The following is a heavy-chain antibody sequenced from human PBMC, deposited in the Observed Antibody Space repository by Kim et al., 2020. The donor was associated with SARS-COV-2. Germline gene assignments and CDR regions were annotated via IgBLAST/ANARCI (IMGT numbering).Heavy chain of an antibody. Sequence: GGSLRLSCAASGFTFSSYWMSWVRQAPGKGLEWVANIKQDGSEKYYVDSVKGRFTISRDNAKNSLYLQMNSLRAEDTAVYYCARDLRYFDWSPPHFDYWGQGTLVTVSS. CDR2: IKQDGSEK. J-gene: IGHJ4*02. CDR1: GFTFSSYW. CDR3: ARDLRYFDWSPPHFDY. V-gene: IGHV3-7*01. D-gene: IGHD3-9*01.